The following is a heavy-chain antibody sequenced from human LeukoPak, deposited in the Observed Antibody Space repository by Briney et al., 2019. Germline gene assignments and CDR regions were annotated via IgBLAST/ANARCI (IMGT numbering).Heavy chain of an antibody. CDR3: TTDEDWNYARKDV. CDR2: TVSEIDGGTT. D-gene: IGHD1-7*01. CDR1: GFTFNYAW. Sequence: GGSLRLSCAASGFTFNYAWMSWVRQVPGKGLEWVGQTVSEIDGGTTDYAAPVKGRFTISRDDSKSTLHLQMNSLKIEDTAVYYCTTDEDWNYARKDVWGQGATVIVSS. J-gene: IGHJ6*02. V-gene: IGHV3-15*04.